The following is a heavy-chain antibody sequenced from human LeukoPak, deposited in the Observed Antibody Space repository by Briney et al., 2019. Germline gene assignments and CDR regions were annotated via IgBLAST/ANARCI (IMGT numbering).Heavy chain of an antibody. CDR1: GFTVSFYA. Sequence: GGSLRLSCAASGFTVSFYAMSWVRQAPGKGLVWVSRIASDGSSTTYADSVKGRFSISRDNAKNTLYLQMNSLRVEDTAVYYCARGRPHGNDYWGQGTLVTVSS. D-gene: IGHD4-23*01. V-gene: IGHV3-74*01. CDR2: IASDGSST. CDR3: ARGRPHGNDY. J-gene: IGHJ4*02.